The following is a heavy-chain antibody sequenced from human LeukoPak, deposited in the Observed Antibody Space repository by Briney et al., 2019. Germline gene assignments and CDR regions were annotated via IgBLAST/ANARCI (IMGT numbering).Heavy chain of an antibody. CDR2: INPNSGGT. D-gene: IGHD2-2*01. Sequence: ASVKVSCKASRYTFTDYYMHWVRQAPGQGLEWMGVINPNSGGTNYAQKFQGRVTMTRDTSISTAYMELSRLRSDDTAVYYCARGGWSLGYCSSSSCLDWFDPWGQGTLVTVSS. V-gene: IGHV1-2*02. J-gene: IGHJ5*02. CDR1: RYTFTDYY. CDR3: ARGGWSLGYCSSSSCLDWFDP.